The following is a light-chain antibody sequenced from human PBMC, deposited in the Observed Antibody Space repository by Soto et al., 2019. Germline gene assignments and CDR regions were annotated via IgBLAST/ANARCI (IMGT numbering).Light chain of an antibody. CDR1: QSVGIK. CDR2: GAV. V-gene: IGKV3-15*01. CDR3: QQYNSWPPIT. Sequence: DIVMTQSPATLSVSPGERATLSCRASQSVGIKLAWYQQKPGQAPRLLIYGAVTRATGIPARFSGSGSGTGFTLTISSLQSEDFAAYYCQQYNSWPPITFGQGTRLEIK. J-gene: IGKJ5*01.